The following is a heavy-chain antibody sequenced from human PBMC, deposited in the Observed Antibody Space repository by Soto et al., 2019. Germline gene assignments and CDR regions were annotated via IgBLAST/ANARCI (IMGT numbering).Heavy chain of an antibody. CDR3: ARGGARCPGYFDS. J-gene: IGHJ4*02. Sequence: QVRLHESGPGLVKPSQTLSLTCSVSGGSISGDYYWSWIRRSPEKGLEWIGYIYYSGSSYSNPALQSRLSMSLDKSKNQFSLKLRPVTAADTAVYYWARGGARCPGYFDSWGQGALVAVSS. CDR1: GGSISGDYY. CDR2: IYYSGSS. V-gene: IGHV4-30-4*08. D-gene: IGHD2-8*01.